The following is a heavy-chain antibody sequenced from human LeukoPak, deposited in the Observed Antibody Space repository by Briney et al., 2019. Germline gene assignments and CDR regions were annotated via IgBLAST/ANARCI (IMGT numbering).Heavy chain of an antibody. CDR1: GYTFTGYY. J-gene: IGHJ4*02. Sequence: ASVKVSCKASGYTFTGYYMHWLRQAPGQGLEWMGWINPNSGGTNYAQKFQGRVTMTRDTSISTAYMELSRLRSDDTAVYYCAREIQLWPYYFDYWGQGTLVTVSS. CDR3: AREIQLWPYYFDY. V-gene: IGHV1-2*02. CDR2: INPNSGGT. D-gene: IGHD5-18*01.